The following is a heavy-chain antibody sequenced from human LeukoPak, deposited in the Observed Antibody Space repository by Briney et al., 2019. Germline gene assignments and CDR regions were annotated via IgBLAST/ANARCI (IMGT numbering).Heavy chain of an antibody. CDR2: INPDRGGT. D-gene: IGHD6-19*01. CDR3: ARDTSGWYNY. J-gene: IGHJ4*02. V-gene: IGHV1-2*04. Sequence: ASVKVSCKASGYTXTGYYIHWVRQAPGQGLEWMGWINPDRGGTYYAQKFQGWVTMTRDTSISAAYMELSRLRSDDTAVYYCARDTSGWYNYWGQGILVTVSS. CDR1: GYTXTGYY.